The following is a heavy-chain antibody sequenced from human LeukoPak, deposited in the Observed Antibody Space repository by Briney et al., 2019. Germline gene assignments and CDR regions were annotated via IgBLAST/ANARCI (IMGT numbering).Heavy chain of an antibody. V-gene: IGHV4-59*08. CDR2: IHYSGST. D-gene: IGHD1-20*01. J-gene: IGHJ4*02. CDR3: ARLGTGVAGNAHFLDDY. Sequence: SSETPSPTCPVSGGSISSFYWSWIRQPPQKGLEWIWYIHYSGSTNYNPSLKSRVTIPVDTSKNQFSLKLSSVTAADTAVYYCARLGTGVAGNAHFLDDYWGQGTLVTVSS. CDR1: GGSISSFY.